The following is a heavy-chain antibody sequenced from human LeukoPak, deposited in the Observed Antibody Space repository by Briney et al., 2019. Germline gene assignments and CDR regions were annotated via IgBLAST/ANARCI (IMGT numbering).Heavy chain of an antibody. CDR1: GGTFSSYA. Sequence: GASVKVSCKASGGTFSSYAISWVRQAPGQGLEWMGGIIPIFGTANYAQKFQGRVTITADKSTSTAYMELSSLRSEDTAVYYCASLHSNGWSSDYWGQGTLVTVSS. D-gene: IGHD6-19*01. V-gene: IGHV1-69*06. CDR3: ASLHSNGWSSDY. CDR2: IIPIFGTA. J-gene: IGHJ4*02.